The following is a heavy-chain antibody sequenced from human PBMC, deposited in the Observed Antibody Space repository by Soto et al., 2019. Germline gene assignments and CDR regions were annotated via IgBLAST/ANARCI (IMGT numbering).Heavy chain of an antibody. CDR3: ARDGYDSSGYPPQMRYYYYYGMDV. J-gene: IGHJ6*02. V-gene: IGHV3-33*01. CDR1: GFTFSSYG. D-gene: IGHD3-22*01. Sequence: QVQLVESGGGVVQPGRSLRLSCAASGFTFSSYGMHWVRQAPGKGLEWVAVIWYDGSNKYYADSVKGRFTISRDNSKNTLYLQMNSLRAEDTAVYYCARDGYDSSGYPPQMRYYYYYGMDVWGQGTTVTVSS. CDR2: IWYDGSNK.